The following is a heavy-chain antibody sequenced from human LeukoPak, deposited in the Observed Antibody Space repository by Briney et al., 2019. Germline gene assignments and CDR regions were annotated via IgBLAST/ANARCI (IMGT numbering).Heavy chain of an antibody. CDR2: IYPRDGST. CDR1: GYTFTSNY. Sequence: ASVKVSRKASGYTFTSNYIHWVRQAPGQGLEWMGMIYPRDGSTSYAQKFQGRVTETRDTSTSTVHMELSGLRSEDTAVYYCARDQEGFDYWGQGTLVTVSS. J-gene: IGHJ4*02. CDR3: ARDQEGFDY. V-gene: IGHV1-46*01.